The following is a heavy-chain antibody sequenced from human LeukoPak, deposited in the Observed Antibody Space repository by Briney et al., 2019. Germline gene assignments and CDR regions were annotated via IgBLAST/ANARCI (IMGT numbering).Heavy chain of an antibody. V-gene: IGHV1-2*06. D-gene: IGHD1-26*01. CDR2: INPNSGGT. J-gene: IGHJ3*02. CDR1: GYTFTGYY. Sequence: ASVKVSCKASGYTFTGYYMHWVRQAPGQGLEWMGRINPNSGGTNYAQKFQGRVTMTRDTSISTAYMELSSLRSDDTAVYYCARARWEVEATEDIWGQGTMVTVSS. CDR3: ARARWEVEATEDI.